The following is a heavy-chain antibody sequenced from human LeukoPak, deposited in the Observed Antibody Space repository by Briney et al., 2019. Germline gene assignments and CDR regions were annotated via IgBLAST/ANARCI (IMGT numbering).Heavy chain of an antibody. D-gene: IGHD3-22*01. CDR3: AKGHDYYDSSGYYYGDY. CDR2: IWYDGSNK. J-gene: IGHJ4*02. Sequence: PGGSLRLSCAASGFTFSSYGMHWVRQAPGKGLEWVAVIWYDGSNKYYADSVKGRFTISRDNSKNTLYLQMNSLRAEDTAVYYCAKGHDYYDSSGYYYGDYWGQGTLVTVSS. CDR1: GFTFSSYG. V-gene: IGHV3-30*02.